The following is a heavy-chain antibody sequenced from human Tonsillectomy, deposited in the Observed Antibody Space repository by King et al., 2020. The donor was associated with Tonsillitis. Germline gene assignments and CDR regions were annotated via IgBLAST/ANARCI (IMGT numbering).Heavy chain of an antibody. CDR1: GGSNSSSSYY. J-gene: IGHJ1*01. CDR2: IYYRGST. V-gene: IGHV4-39*07. D-gene: IGHD4-17*01. Sequence: QLQESGPGLVKPSETLSLTCTVSGGSNSSSSYYWGWIRQPPGKGLEWIGSIYYRGSTYYNPSLKSRVTISVDTSKNQFSLKLSSVTAADTAVYYCARHRGYGDYHEYFQHWGQGTLVTVSS. CDR3: ARHRGYGDYHEYFQH.